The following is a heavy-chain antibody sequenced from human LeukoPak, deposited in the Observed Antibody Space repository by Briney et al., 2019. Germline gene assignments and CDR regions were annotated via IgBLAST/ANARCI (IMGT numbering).Heavy chain of an antibody. Sequence: GGSLRLSCAASGFTFSSYGMHWVRQAPGKGLEWVAVIWYDGSNKYYADSVKGRFTISRDNSKNTLYLQMNSLRAEDTAVYYFAKGAPCYYYYMDVWGKGTTLTVSS. CDR2: IWYDGSNK. CDR3: AKGAPCYYYYMDV. V-gene: IGHV3-33*06. J-gene: IGHJ6*03. CDR1: GFTFSSYG.